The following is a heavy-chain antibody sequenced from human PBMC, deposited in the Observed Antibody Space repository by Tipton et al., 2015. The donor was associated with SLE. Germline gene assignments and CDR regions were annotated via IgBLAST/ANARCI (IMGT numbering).Heavy chain of an antibody. CDR1: GFTFSDYY. D-gene: IGHD2-2*01. CDR2: ISSSGSTI. V-gene: IGHV3-11*01. Sequence: SLRLSCAASGFTFSDYYMSWIRQAPGKGLEWVSYISSSGSTIYYADSVKGRFTISRDNAKNSLYLQMNSLRAEDTAVYYCARFYPIVVVPAAMRESSYYYGMDVWGQGTTVTVS. CDR3: ARFYPIVVVPAAMRESSYYYGMDV. J-gene: IGHJ6*02.